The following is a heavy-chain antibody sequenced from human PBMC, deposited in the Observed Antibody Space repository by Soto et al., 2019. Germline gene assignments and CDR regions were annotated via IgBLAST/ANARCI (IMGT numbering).Heavy chain of an antibody. CDR2: ISGSGGST. J-gene: IGHJ4*02. CDR3: AKDRSSNLEQWLVLWSAATLFDY. D-gene: IGHD6-19*01. CDR1: GFTFSSYA. V-gene: IGHV3-23*01. Sequence: PGGSLRLSCAASGFTFSSYAMSWVRQAPGKGLEWVSAISGSGGSTYYADSVKGRFTISRDNSKNTLYLQMNSLRAEDTAVYYCAKDRSSNLEQWLVLWSAATLFDYWGQGTLVTVSS.